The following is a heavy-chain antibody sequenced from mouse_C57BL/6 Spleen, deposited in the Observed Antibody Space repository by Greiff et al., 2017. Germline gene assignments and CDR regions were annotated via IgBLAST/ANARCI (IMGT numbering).Heavy chain of an antibody. CDR2: LNPSNGDT. Sequence: VHLQESGAELVKPGASVKMSCKASGYTFTTYPIEWVKQKPGKSLEWIGDLNPSNGDTKYNQKFKGKATLTVEKSSSTADMQLRSLTSEDSAVYYCARGGYFYAMDYWGQGTSVTVSS. CDR3: ARGGYFYAMDY. CDR1: GYTFTTYP. V-gene: IGHV1-47*01. J-gene: IGHJ4*01. D-gene: IGHD2-3*01.